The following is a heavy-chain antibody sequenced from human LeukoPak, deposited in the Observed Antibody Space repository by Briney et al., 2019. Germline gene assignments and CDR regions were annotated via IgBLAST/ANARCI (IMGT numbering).Heavy chain of an antibody. CDR2: ISYSGST. D-gene: IGHD3-16*02. V-gene: IGHV4-39*01. CDR1: GGSISSSDYY. J-gene: IGHJ4*02. Sequence: SETLSLTCTVSGGSISSSDYYWGWIRQPPGKGLEWIGSISYSGSTYYNPSLKSRITISVGTSKNQFSLRVSSLTAADTAVYYCARQRITFGGVISIFDSWGQGTLVTVSS. CDR3: ARQRITFGGVISIFDS.